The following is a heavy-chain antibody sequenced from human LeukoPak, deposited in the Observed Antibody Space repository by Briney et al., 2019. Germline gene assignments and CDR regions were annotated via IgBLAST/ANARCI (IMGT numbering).Heavy chain of an antibody. CDR2: IYPGDSDT. D-gene: IGHD6-19*01. J-gene: IGHJ4*02. CDR1: GYSFTSYW. CDR3: ARLSGSSGWYGFY. Sequence: GESLKISCKGSGYSFTSYWIGWVGQMPGKGLEWIGIIYPGDSDTRYSPSVQGQVTISADKSISTAYLQWSSLKASDTAMYYCARLSGSSGWYGFYWGQGTLVTVSS. V-gene: IGHV5-51*01.